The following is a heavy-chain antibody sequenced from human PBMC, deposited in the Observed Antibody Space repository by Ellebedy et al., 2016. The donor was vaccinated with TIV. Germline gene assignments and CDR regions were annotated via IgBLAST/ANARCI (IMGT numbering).Heavy chain of an antibody. CDR1: GFTFSRYA. Sequence: GESLKISCAASGFTFSRYAMHWVRQAPGKGLEWVAVISYDGSNKYYADSVKGRFTISRDNSKNTLYLQMNSLRAEDTAVYYCERGNSGYDAVYLDYWGQGTLVSVSS. CDR3: ERGNSGYDAVYLDY. V-gene: IGHV3-30-3*01. D-gene: IGHD5-12*01. J-gene: IGHJ4*02. CDR2: ISYDGSNK.